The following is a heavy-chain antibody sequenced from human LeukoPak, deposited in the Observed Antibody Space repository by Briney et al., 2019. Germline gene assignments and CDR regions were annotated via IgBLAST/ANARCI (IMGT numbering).Heavy chain of an antibody. CDR3: VREDTPATANY. J-gene: IGHJ4*02. Sequence: GGSLRLSCAASGFNFANHAMSWVRQTAGKGLEWVSAIRGGGDITYYADSVKGRFTISRDNSKDTLFLQMHSLRPGDTAVYYCVREDTPATANYWGQGTLVTISS. V-gene: IGHV3-23*01. D-gene: IGHD2-21*02. CDR2: IRGGGDIT. CDR1: GFNFANHA.